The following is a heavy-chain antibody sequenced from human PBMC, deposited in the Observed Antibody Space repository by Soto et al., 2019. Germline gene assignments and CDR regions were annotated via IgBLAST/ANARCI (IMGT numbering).Heavy chain of an antibody. V-gene: IGHV6-1*01. CDR1: GDSVSSNSAA. J-gene: IGHJ6*02. CDR3: GRDLEDFANYKFYYGMSV. D-gene: IGHD3-3*01. Sequence: SQTLSLTCAISGDSVSSNSAASYWIMQSPSRGLEWLGRTYYRSKWYNDYAVSVKSRITINPDASKNEFSLQLNSVTPEDTAVYYCGRDLEDFANYKFYYGMSVWGQGTTVTVSS. CDR2: TYYRSKWYN.